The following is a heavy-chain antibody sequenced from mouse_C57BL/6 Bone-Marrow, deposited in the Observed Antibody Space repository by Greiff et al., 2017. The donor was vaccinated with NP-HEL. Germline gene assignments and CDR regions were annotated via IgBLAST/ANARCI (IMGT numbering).Heavy chain of an antibody. V-gene: IGHV5-17*01. CDR2: ISSGSSTI. D-gene: IGHD1-1*01. J-gene: IGHJ3*01. CDR3: ARNYVGFAY. Sequence: VQLKESGGGLVKPGGSLKLSCAASGFTFSDYGMHWVRQAPEKGLEWVAYISSGSSTIYYADTVKGRFTISRDNAKNTLCLQMTSLRSEDTAMYYCARNYVGFAYWGQGTLVTVSA. CDR1: GFTFSDYG.